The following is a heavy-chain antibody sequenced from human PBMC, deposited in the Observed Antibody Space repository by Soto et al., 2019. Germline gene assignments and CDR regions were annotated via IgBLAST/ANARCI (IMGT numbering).Heavy chain of an antibody. CDR1: GGSFSGYY. J-gene: IGHJ6*02. Sequence: LSLTCAVYGGSFSGYYWSWIRQPPGKGLEWIGEINHSGSTNYNPSLKSRVTISVDTSKNQFSLKLSSVTAADTAVYYCARGVPVLRFLEWFNDGMDVWGQGTTVTVSS. V-gene: IGHV4-34*01. CDR3: ARGVPVLRFLEWFNDGMDV. CDR2: INHSGST. D-gene: IGHD3-3*01.